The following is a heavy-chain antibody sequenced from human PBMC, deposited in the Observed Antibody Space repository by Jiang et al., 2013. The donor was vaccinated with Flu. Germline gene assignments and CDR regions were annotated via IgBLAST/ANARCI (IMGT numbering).Heavy chain of an antibody. CDR1: GYSFTSYW. CDR3: ARRNDFWSGYSDFNWFDP. Sequence: VQLVESGAEVKKPGESLKISCKGSGYSFTSYWIGWVRQMPGKGLEWMGIIYPGDSDTRYSPSFQGQVTISADKSISTAYLQWSSLKASDTAMYYCARRNDFWSGYSDFNWFDPWGQGTLVTVSS. CDR2: IYPGDSDT. D-gene: IGHD3-3*01. J-gene: IGHJ5*02. V-gene: IGHV5-51*03.